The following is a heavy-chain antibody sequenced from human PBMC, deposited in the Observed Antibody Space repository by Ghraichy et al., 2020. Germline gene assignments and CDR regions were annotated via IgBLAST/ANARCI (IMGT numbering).Heavy chain of an antibody. V-gene: IGHV3-33*01. D-gene: IGHD3-16*01. CDR3: ARAGYDYGIDY. CDR1: GFTFSSHG. CDR2: IWYDGSKK. Sequence: GGSLRLSCAASGFTFSSHGMHWVRQAPGKGLEWVAVIWYDGSKKYHADSVKGRFTISRDNSKNTVFLQMNSLRAEDTAVYYCARAGYDYGIDYWGQGTLVTVSS. J-gene: IGHJ4*02.